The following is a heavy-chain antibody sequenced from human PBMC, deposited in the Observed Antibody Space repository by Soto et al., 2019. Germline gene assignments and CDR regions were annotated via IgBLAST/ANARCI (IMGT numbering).Heavy chain of an antibody. V-gene: IGHV2-5*02. D-gene: IGHD2-15*01. CDR2: MDWDGDE. J-gene: IGHJ6*02. CDR1: GFSLTTNGVG. CDR3: AHKGGRGAGMDV. Sequence: QITLKESGPTLVNPTQTLTLTCIFSGFSLTTNGVGVAWIRQPPGKALEWLALMDWDGDERYSPFLKSRLTITKGTSENQVGLTLTNMDPVDTGTYYCAHKGGRGAGMDVWGQGTTVTVSS.